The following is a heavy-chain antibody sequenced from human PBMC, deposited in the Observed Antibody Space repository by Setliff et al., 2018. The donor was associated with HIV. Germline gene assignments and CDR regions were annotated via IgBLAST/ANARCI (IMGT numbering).Heavy chain of an antibody. J-gene: IGHJ4*02. CDR1: GYTFTSYA. V-gene: IGHV7-4-1*02. CDR2: INTNSGNP. CDR3: ARDLNKGSIDY. Sequence: GASVKVSCKASGYTFTSYALNWVRQAPGQGLEWMGWINTNSGNPMSAQGFSGRFVFSLDTSVSTAYLQISSLKAEDTAVYYCARDLNKGSIDYWGQGTLVTVSS. D-gene: IGHD3-10*01.